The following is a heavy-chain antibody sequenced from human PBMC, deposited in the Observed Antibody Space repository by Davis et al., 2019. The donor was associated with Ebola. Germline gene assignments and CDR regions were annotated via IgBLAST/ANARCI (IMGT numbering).Heavy chain of an antibody. CDR1: VITFSSYA. J-gene: IGHJ6*04. CDR2: ISGSGCST. D-gene: IGHD3-3*01. Sequence: GESLKISCTDSVITFSSYAMTWVRQAPGKGLEWVSAISGSGCSTYYADSVKGRLTISRDNSKKTLYLQMNSLRAEDTAVYYCAKSGLSFGVVKYHYGMDVWGKGTTVTVSS. V-gene: IGHV3-23*01. CDR3: AKSGLSFGVVKYHYGMDV.